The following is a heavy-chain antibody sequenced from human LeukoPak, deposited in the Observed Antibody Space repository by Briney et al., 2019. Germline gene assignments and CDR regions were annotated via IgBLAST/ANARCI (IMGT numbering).Heavy chain of an antibody. Sequence: SETLSLTCAVYGGSFSGYYWSWIRQPPGKGMEWIGEINHSGSTNYNPSLKSRVTISVDTSKNQFSLKLSSVTAADTAVYYCTRLPLKYGSGSYYNEDYWGQGTLVTVSS. CDR1: GGSFSGYY. CDR3: TRLPLKYGSGSYYNEDY. D-gene: IGHD3-10*01. J-gene: IGHJ4*02. CDR2: INHSGST. V-gene: IGHV4-34*01.